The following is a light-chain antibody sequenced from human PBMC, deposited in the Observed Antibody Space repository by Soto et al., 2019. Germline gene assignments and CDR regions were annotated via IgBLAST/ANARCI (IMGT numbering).Light chain of an antibody. CDR2: GAS. J-gene: IGKJ1*01. V-gene: IGKV3-20*01. Sequence: IGMTQSPATLSVSPGERAALSCGASQSVSSNLAWYQRKPGQAPRLLIYGASSRATGIPDRFSGSGSGTDFTLTISRLEPEDFAVYYCQQYGSSPQWTFGQGTKVDIK. CDR1: QSVSSN. CDR3: QQYGSSPQWT.